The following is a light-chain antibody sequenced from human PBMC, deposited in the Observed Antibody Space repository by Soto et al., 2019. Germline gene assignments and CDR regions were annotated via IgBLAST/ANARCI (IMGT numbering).Light chain of an antibody. Sequence: EIVLTQSPGTLSLSPGERATLSCRASQSVSSSYLAWYQQKPGQAPRLLIYGASSRATGIPDRFSGSWSGTDFTLTISRLEPEDFAVFYCQQYGSSPQTFGQGTKLELK. CDR1: QSVSSSY. CDR3: QQYGSSPQT. CDR2: GAS. J-gene: IGKJ2*01. V-gene: IGKV3-20*01.